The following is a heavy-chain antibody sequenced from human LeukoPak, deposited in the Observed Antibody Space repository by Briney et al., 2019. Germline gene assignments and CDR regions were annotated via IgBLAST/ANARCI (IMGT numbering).Heavy chain of an antibody. CDR1: GFTFSTYS. J-gene: IGHJ6*03. D-gene: IGHD2-2*02. CDR3: ARHFCSSSSCYIPVSWNSYYMDV. V-gene: IGHV3-21*01. CDR2: ISTSSAYT. Sequence: GGSLTLSCPASGFTFSTYSMSWVSQAPGGGLEWVSSISTSSAYTHYADSVRGRFTISRDNAQNSLFLQVSGLRGEDTAVYYCARHFCSSSSCYIPVSWNSYYMDVWGKGTTVTVSS.